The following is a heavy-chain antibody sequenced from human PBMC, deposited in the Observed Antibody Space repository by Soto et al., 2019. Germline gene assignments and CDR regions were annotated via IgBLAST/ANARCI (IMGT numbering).Heavy chain of an antibody. CDR2: INHSGST. J-gene: IGHJ6*02. CDR1: GGSFSGYY. V-gene: IGHV4-34*02. CDR3: ARVRLQLVDYYCYGMYV. D-gene: IGHD6-13*01. Sequence: QVQLQQWGAGLLKPSETLSLTCAVHGGSFSGYYWSWIRQSPGKGLEWVGEINHSGSTNYNPSLKHRVTISVDTSKNQLSLKAFSVAAADTAVYDCARVRLQLVDYYCYGMYVWGQGTT.